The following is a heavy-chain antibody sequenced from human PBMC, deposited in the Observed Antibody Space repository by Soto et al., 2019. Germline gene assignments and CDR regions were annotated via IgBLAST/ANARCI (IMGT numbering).Heavy chain of an antibody. D-gene: IGHD6-19*01. J-gene: IGHJ3*02. CDR3: ARATSGWYKDAFEI. V-gene: IGHV3-30-3*01. CDR1: GFTFSSYA. CDR2: ISYDGSNK. Sequence: QVQLVESGGGVVQPGRSLRLSCADSGFTFSSYAMHWVRQAPGKGLEWVAVISYDGSNKYYADSVKGRFTISRDNSKNTLYLQMNSLRAEDTAVDYCARATSGWYKDAFEIWGQGTMVTVSS.